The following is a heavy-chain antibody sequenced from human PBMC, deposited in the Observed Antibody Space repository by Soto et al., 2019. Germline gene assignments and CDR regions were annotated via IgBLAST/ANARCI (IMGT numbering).Heavy chain of an antibody. CDR3: AKDPGDRGGWLALDYYYGMDV. CDR2: ISYDGSNK. CDR1: GFTFSSYG. D-gene: IGHD3-10*01. Sequence: QVQLVESGGGVVQPGRSLRLSCAASGFTFSSYGMHWVRQAPGKGLEWVAVISYDGSNKYYADSVKGRFTISRDNSKNTLYLQMNSLRAEDTAVYYCAKDPGDRGGWLALDYYYGMDVWGQGTTVTVSS. V-gene: IGHV3-30*18. J-gene: IGHJ6*02.